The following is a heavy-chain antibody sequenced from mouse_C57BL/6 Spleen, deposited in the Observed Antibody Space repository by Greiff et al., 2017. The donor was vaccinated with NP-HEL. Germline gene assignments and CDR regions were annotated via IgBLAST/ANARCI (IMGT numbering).Heavy chain of an antibody. CDR3: ARYIWAQASPYYYAMDY. V-gene: IGHV7-3*01. Sequence: EVQLVESGGGLVQPGGSLSLSCAASGFTFTDYYMSWVRQPPGKALEWLGFIRHNANGSTTEYSASVKGRFNISRDNTQSILYLQRNAQRAEDSATYYGARYIWAQASPYYYAMDYWGQGTSVTVSS. CDR2: IRHNANGSTT. CDR1: GFTFTDYY. D-gene: IGHD3-2*02. J-gene: IGHJ4*01.